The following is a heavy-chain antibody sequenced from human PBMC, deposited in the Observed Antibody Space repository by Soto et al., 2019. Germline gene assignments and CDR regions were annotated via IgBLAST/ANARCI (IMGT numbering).Heavy chain of an antibody. V-gene: IGHV1-46*01. CDR2: INPSGDST. Sequence: ASVKVSCKASGYTFTSYYIHWVRQAPGQGLGWMGIINPSGDSTSHAQKFQGRVSMTRDTSTSTVYMELSTLRSEDTAVYYCARDSLSSFDYWGQGTLVTVSS. CDR3: ARDSLSSFDY. CDR1: GYTFTSYY. J-gene: IGHJ4*02.